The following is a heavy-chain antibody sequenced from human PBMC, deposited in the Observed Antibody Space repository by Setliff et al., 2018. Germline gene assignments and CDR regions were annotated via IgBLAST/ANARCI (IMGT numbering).Heavy chain of an antibody. V-gene: IGHV3-74*01. J-gene: IGHJ6*03. CDR2: INPDGSIT. CDR1: GFTFSRYW. CDR3: ASIDWGENFYNTDV. D-gene: IGHD7-27*01. Sequence: GGSLRLSCAASGFTFSRYWMYWVRQVPGNGLVWVSRINPDGSITNYADSVRGRFTISRDNAKNTLYLQMNSLRAEDTAVYFCASIDWGENFYNTDVWGKGTTVTVSS.